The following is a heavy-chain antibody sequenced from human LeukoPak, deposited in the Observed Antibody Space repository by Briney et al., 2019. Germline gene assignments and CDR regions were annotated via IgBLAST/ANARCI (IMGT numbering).Heavy chain of an antibody. Sequence: PSETLSLTCTVSGGSTGSDYWSWIRQPPGKGLEWIGYIYYSGSTNYNPSLKSRVTISVDTSKNQFSLKLSSVTAADTAVYYCATSPGVAVAGTPVVDYWGQGTLVTVSS. V-gene: IGHV4-59*08. CDR2: IYYSGST. D-gene: IGHD6-19*01. CDR1: GGSTGSDY. CDR3: ATSPGVAVAGTPVVDY. J-gene: IGHJ4*02.